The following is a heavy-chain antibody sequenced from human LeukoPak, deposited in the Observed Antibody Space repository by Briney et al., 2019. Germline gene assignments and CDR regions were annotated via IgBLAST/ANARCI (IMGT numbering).Heavy chain of an antibody. V-gene: IGHV7-4-1*02. CDR2: INTNTGNP. CDR1: GYTFSDYY. CDR3: GRAYDFWSGSPFGY. Sequence: ASVKVSCKASGYTFSDYYMHWVRQAPGQGLEWMGWINTNTGNPTYAQGFTGRFVFSLDTSVSTAYLQISSLKAEDTAVYYCGRAYDFWSGSPFGYWGQGTLVTVSS. J-gene: IGHJ4*02. D-gene: IGHD3-3*01.